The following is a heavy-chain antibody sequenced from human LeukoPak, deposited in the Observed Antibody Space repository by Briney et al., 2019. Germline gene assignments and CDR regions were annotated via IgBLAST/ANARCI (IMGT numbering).Heavy chain of an antibody. Sequence: ASVKVSCKASGYTFSSFDINWVRQAPGQGLEWMGWMDPNRGNTGYAQKFQGRVTMARSTSVSTAYMELSSLTSEDTAVYYCARRGLTNEDTYCNSTGCYIASGDWFDPWGQGTLVTVSS. J-gene: IGHJ5*02. CDR3: ARRGLTNEDTYCNSTGCYIASGDWFDP. CDR1: GYTFSSFD. D-gene: IGHD2-2*02. V-gene: IGHV1-8*02. CDR2: MDPNRGNT.